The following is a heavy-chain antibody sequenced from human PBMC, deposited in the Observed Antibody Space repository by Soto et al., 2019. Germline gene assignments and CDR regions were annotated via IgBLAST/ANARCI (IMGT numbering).Heavy chain of an antibody. CDR3: AAAYYDSSGFDY. CDR1: GFTFTSSA. Sequence: QMQLVQSGPEVKKPGTSVKVSCKASGFTFTSSAVQWLRQARGQRLEWIGWIVVGSGNTNYAQKFQERVTITRDMSTSTAYMELSSLRSEDTAVYYCAAAYYDSSGFDYWGQGTLVTVSS. V-gene: IGHV1-58*01. D-gene: IGHD3-22*01. CDR2: IVVGSGNT. J-gene: IGHJ4*02.